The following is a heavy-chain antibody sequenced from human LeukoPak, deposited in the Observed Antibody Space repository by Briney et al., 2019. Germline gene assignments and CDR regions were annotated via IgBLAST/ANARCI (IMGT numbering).Heavy chain of an antibody. CDR2: IHNSGRT. V-gene: IGHV4-59*08. CDR1: GGCVSTYY. J-gene: IGHJ4*02. CDR3: ARHGTISSESYFDY. D-gene: IGHD1-14*01. Sequence: SETLSLTCRVSGGCVSTYYWSWIRQSPGKGLEWIGYIHNSGRTNYNPPLKSRVTGFVDTSKNQVSLRLSSVTAADTAVYYCARHGTISSESYFDYWGQGALVTVSS.